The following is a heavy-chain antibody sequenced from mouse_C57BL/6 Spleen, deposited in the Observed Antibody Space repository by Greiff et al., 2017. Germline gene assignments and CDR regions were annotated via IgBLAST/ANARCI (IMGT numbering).Heavy chain of an antibody. J-gene: IGHJ2*01. CDR2: INPNNGGT. CDR1: GYTFTDYN. V-gene: IGHV1-18*01. D-gene: IGHD1-1*01. CDR3: ARRGYGSSYGFDY. Sequence: VQLQQSGPELVKPGASVKIPCKASGYTFTDYNMDWVKQSHGKSLEWIGDINPNNGGTIYNQKFKGKATLTVDKSSSTAYMELRSLTSEDTAVYYCARRGYGSSYGFDYWGQGTTLTVSS.